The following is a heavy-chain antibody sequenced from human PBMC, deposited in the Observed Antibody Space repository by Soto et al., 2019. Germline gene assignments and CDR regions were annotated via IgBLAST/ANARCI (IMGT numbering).Heavy chain of an antibody. CDR1: GGTFSSYA. CDR2: IIPIFGTA. Sequence: ASVKVSCKASGGTFSSYAISWVRQAPGQGLEWMGGIIPIFGTANYAQKFQGRVTITADESTSTAYMELSSLRSEDTAVYYCGRDFWSGYYRYNWFDPWGQGTMVTVSS. CDR3: GRDFWSGYYRYNWFDP. D-gene: IGHD3-3*01. J-gene: IGHJ5*01. V-gene: IGHV1-69*13.